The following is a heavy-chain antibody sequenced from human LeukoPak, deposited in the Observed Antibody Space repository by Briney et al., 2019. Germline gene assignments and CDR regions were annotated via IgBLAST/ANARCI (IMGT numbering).Heavy chain of an antibody. CDR2: ITNDGSST. CDR3: ARGYQDYVLD. V-gene: IGHV3-74*01. J-gene: IGHJ4*02. CDR1: GLIFSSHW. Sequence: GGSLRLSCAASGLIFSSHWMHWVRQAPGKGLVWVSRITNDGSSTTYADSVKGRFTISRDNAKNMLYLQVNSLRAEDTAVYYCARGYQDYVLDWGQGTLVTVSS. D-gene: IGHD2/OR15-2a*01.